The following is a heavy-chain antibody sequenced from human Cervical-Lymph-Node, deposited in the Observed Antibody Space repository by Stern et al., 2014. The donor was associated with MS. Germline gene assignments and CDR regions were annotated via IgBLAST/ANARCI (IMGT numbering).Heavy chain of an antibody. J-gene: IGHJ4*02. D-gene: IGHD5-18*01. Sequence: VQLGQSGGGLVQPGGSLRLSCAASGFTLSSFWMHWVRQAPGKGLVSVSRIDNGEGTGSHADTVKGRFSIARDRAKNTLYLQMNSLRVEDTAVYFCARSGYSNGYDYWGQGILVTVS. V-gene: IGHV3-74*01. CDR1: GFTLSSFW. CDR2: IDNGEGTG. CDR3: ARSGYSNGYDY.